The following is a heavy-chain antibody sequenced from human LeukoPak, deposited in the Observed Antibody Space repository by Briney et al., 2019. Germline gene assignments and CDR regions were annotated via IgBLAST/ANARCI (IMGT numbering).Heavy chain of an antibody. Sequence: SETLSLTCTVSGGSISSSSYYWGWIRQPPGKGLEWIGSIYYSGSTYYNPSLKSRVTISVDTSKNQFSLKLSSVTAADTAVYYCARVGGSGWYGDAFDIWGQGTMVTVSS. V-gene: IGHV4-39*07. D-gene: IGHD6-19*01. CDR1: GGSISSSSYY. CDR3: ARVGGSGWYGDAFDI. CDR2: IYYSGST. J-gene: IGHJ3*02.